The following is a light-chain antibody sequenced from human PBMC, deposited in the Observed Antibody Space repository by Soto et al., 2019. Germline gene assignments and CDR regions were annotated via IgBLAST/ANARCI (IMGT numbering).Light chain of an antibody. Sequence: QSALTQPASVSGSPGQSITISCTGTSSDVGDSNHVSWYQQHPGKAPKLMIYEVTNRPSGVSNRFSGSKSGNTASLIISGLQAEDEADYYCSSYISRSWVFGGGTKLTVL. CDR2: EVT. CDR1: SSDVGDSNH. V-gene: IGLV2-14*01. J-gene: IGLJ3*02. CDR3: SSYISRSWV.